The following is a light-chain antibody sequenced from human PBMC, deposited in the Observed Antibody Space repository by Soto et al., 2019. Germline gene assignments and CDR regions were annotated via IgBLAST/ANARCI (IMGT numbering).Light chain of an antibody. V-gene: IGLV1-44*01. CDR2: SNN. Sequence: QSVLTQAPSASGTPGQRVTISCSGSSSHIGSNTVNWYQQLPGTAPKLLIYSNNQRPSGVPDRFSGSKSGTSASLAISGLQSEDEADYYCAAWDDSLNGRYDFGTGTRSPS. J-gene: IGLJ1*01. CDR3: AAWDDSLNGRYD. CDR1: SSHIGSNT.